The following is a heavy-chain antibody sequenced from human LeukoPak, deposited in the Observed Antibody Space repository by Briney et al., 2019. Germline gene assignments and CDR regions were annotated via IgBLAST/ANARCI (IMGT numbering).Heavy chain of an antibody. D-gene: IGHD4-11*01. CDR1: GYTFTSYA. J-gene: IGHJ4*02. Sequence: GASVEVSCKASGYTFTSYAFSWVRQAPGQGLEWMGWISAYNGDTNYAQKFQGRVTMTTDTSTSTACMELRSLRSDDTAVYYCVREYSTAIYYFDYWGQGTLVTVSS. CDR3: VREYSTAIYYFDY. V-gene: IGHV1-18*01. CDR2: ISAYNGDT.